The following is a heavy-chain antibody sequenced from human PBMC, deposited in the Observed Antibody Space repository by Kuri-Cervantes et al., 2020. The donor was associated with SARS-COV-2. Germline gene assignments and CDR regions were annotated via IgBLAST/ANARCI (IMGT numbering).Heavy chain of an antibody. V-gene: IGHV1-46*01. J-gene: IGHJ4*02. Sequence: ASVKVSCKAFGYSFSDHYMYWVRQAPGQGLEWMGIINPSGSGTRYPQSFQGRVSMTRDTSTSTVYMELSSLTSEDTAVYYCVVGFFSSRKWDYWGQGTRGTGSS. CDR2: INPSGSGT. D-gene: IGHD2-15*01. CDR3: VVGFFSSRKWDY. CDR1: GYSFSDHY.